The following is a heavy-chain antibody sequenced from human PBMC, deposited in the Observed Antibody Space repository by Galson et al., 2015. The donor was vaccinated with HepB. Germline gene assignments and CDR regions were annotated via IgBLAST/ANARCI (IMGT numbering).Heavy chain of an antibody. CDR3: ARPVGYGDNEWCEGGY. Sequence: SLRLSCAVSGFTFRSYAMHWVRQAPGKGLEWVAVISYDGSNKYYADSVKGRFTISRDNSKNTLYLQMNSLRAEDTAVYYCARPVGYGDNEWCEGGYWGQGTLVTVSS. D-gene: IGHD4-17*01. J-gene: IGHJ4*02. V-gene: IGHV3-30-3*01. CDR2: ISYDGSNK. CDR1: GFTFRSYA.